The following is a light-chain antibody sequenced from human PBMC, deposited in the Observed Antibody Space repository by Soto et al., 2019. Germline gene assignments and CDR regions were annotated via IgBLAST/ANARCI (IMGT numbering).Light chain of an antibody. CDR1: SSDVGSYNL. CDR2: EVT. Sequence: QSALTQPASVSGSPGQSITISCTGTSSDVGSYNLVSWYQQHPGKAPKLMIYEVTERPSGVSNRFSGSKSGNTASLTISGLHTEDEANYYCCSYAGSSTFVVFGGGTKLTVL. V-gene: IGLV2-23*02. CDR3: CSYAGSSTFVV. J-gene: IGLJ2*01.